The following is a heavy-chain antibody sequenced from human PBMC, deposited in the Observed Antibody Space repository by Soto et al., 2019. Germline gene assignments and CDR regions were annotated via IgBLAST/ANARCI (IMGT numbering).Heavy chain of an antibody. D-gene: IGHD3-3*01. Sequence: PXETLSLTCTVSGGSMTSYYWTGIRQPAGKGLEWIGRVYSSGGTHYNPSLKSRVTISLDTSKNQFSLRLLSVTDADTAVYFCARGQRFSDWFDPWGQGTLVTVSS. J-gene: IGHJ5*02. CDR2: VYSSGGT. CDR3: ARGQRFSDWFDP. V-gene: IGHV4-4*07. CDR1: GGSMTSYY.